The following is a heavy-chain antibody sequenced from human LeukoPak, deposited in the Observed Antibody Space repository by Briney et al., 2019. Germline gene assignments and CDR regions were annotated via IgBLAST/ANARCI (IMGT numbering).Heavy chain of an antibody. V-gene: IGHV1-8*03. CDR1: GYTFTSYD. D-gene: IGHD3-10*01. CDR2: MNPNSGNT. J-gene: IGHJ5*02. Sequence: ASVKVSCKASGYTFTSYDINWVRQATGQGLEWMGWMNPNSGNTGYAQKFQGRVTITRNTSISTAYMELSSLRSEDTAVYYCARRRLWFGSVGFDPWGQGTLVTVSS. CDR3: ARRRLWFGSVGFDP.